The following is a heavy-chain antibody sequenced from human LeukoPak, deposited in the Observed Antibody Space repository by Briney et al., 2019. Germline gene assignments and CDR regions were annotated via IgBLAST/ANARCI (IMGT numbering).Heavy chain of an antibody. CDR1: GDSINSYY. Sequence: SETLSLTCTVSGDSINSYYWSWIRQPPGKGLEWIGRIYTSGSTNYNPSLKSRVTISVDTSKNQFSLKLSSVTAADTAVYYCARDVPHYDYVWGSYPGGYYYMDVWGKGATVTISS. D-gene: IGHD3-16*02. V-gene: IGHV4-4*08. CDR2: IYTSGST. J-gene: IGHJ6*03. CDR3: ARDVPHYDYVWGSYPGGYYYMDV.